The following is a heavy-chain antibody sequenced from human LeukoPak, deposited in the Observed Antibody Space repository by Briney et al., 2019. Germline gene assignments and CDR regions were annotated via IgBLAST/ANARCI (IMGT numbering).Heavy chain of an antibody. CDR2: IYYSGST. CDR1: GGSISSYY. Sequence: PSETLSLTCTVSGGSISSYYWSWIRQPPGKGLEWIGYIYYSGSTNYNPSLKSRVTISVDTSKNQFSLKLSSVTAADTAVYYCARHALGDFWSGYPPNWFGPWGQGTLVTVSS. J-gene: IGHJ5*02. D-gene: IGHD3-3*01. V-gene: IGHV4-59*08. CDR3: ARHALGDFWSGYPPNWFGP.